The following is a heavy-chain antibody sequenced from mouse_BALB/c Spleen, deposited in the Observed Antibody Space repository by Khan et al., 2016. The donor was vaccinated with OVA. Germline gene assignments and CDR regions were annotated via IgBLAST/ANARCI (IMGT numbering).Heavy chain of an antibody. J-gene: IGHJ1*01. Sequence: EVHLVESGGGLVQPGGSLKLSCAASGFTFSSYAMSWVRQTPEKRLEWVATISSGGNYTYYPDSVKGRFTISRDNAKNTLYPQMSSLRSEDTAMYYGAKPPSTSVVATSDWFFDVWGAGTTVTVSS. CDR2: ISSGGNYT. D-gene: IGHD1-1*01. V-gene: IGHV5-9-3*01. CDR1: GFTFSSYA. CDR3: AKPPSTSVVATSDWFFDV.